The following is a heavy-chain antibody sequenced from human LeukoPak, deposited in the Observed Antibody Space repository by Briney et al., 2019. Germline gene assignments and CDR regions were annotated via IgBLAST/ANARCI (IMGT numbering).Heavy chain of an antibody. CDR2: IYYSGST. Sequence: SETLSLTCTVSGGSISSYYWSWIRQPPGKGLEWIGYIYYSGSTNYNPSLKSRVTISVDTSKNQFSLKLSSVTAADTAVYYCARGATSVPVASGYLDYWGQGTLVTVSS. J-gene: IGHJ4*02. CDR1: GGSISSYY. CDR3: ARGATSVPVASGYLDY. D-gene: IGHD3-16*02. V-gene: IGHV4-59*01.